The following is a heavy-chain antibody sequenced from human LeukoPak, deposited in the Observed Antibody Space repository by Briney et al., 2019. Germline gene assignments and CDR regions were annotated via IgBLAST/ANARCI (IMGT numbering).Heavy chain of an antibody. CDR2: IYYTGSI. D-gene: IGHD3-22*01. J-gene: IGHJ5*02. V-gene: IGHV4-31*03. CDR1: GASITTGGYY. Sequence: SETLSLTCTISGASITTGGYYWTWIRQPPGEGLEWIGYIYYTGSIDYNASLKSRLTISLDTSKNRFSLKLSSVTAADTAVYYCASTYYYDSSGLWFDPWGQGTLVTVSS. CDR3: ASTYYYDSSGLWFDP.